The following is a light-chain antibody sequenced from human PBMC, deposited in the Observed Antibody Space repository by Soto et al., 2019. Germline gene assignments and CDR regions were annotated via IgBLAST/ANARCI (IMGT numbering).Light chain of an antibody. V-gene: IGKV1-5*01. J-gene: IGKJ1*01. CDR1: QRMSIW. CDR2: DAS. CDR3: LQYNSYWT. Sequence: DIQMTQSPSTLSASVGDRVTITCRASQRMSIWLAWYQQKPGKAPKLLIYDASSLKSGVPSRFSGSGSGTEFTLTIISLQPDVFATYSCLQYNSYWTLFQWTKVEIK.